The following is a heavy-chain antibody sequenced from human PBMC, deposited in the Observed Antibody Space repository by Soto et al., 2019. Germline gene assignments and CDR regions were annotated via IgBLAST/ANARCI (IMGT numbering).Heavy chain of an antibody. J-gene: IGHJ6*02. CDR1: GYSFAGYW. CDR3: ARQGSDDFWSGYYSYGMDV. Sequence: GESLKISCKGSGYSFAGYWIAWVRQKPGRGLEWMGRIDPSDSQTYYSPSFRGHVTISATKSITTVFLQWSSLKASDTAMYYCARQGSDDFWSGYYSYGMDVWGQGTTVTVSS. V-gene: IGHV5-10-1*01. CDR2: IDPSDSQT. D-gene: IGHD3-3*01.